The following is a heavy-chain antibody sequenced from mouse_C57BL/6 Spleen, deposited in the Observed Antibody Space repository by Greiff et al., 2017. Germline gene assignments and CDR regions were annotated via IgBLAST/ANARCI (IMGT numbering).Heavy chain of an antibody. CDR3: AGYDYDDGAWFAD. D-gene: IGHD2-4*01. CDR2: IWSGGST. Sequence: VQLQQSGPGLVQPSQSLSITCTVSGFSLTSYGVHWVRQSPGKGLEWLGVIWSGGSTDYNAAFISRLSISKDNSTSQVFFKMNSLQADDTAIYYCAGYDYDDGAWFADWGQGTLVTVSA. J-gene: IGHJ3*01. CDR1: GFSLTSYG. V-gene: IGHV2-2*01.